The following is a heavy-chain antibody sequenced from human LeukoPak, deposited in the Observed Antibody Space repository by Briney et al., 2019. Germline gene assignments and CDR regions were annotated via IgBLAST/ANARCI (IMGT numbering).Heavy chain of an antibody. D-gene: IGHD2-8*02. CDR1: DGSISNYY. V-gene: IGHV4-4*09. J-gene: IGHJ4*02. Sequence: SETLSLTCTVSDGSISNYYWSWVRQPPGKGLEWIGYIYTSGSTNYNPSLKSRVTISVDTSKNQFSLKLSSVTAADTAVYYCARHLTGSSVCIEYWGQGTLVTVSS. CDR3: ARHLTGSSVCIEY. CDR2: IYTSGST.